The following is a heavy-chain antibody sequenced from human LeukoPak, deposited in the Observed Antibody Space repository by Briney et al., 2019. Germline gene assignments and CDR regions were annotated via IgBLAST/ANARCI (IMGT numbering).Heavy chain of an antibody. CDR1: GFTFSSSC. V-gene: IGHV3-7*01. CDR3: ARLKYGSPQH. D-gene: IGHD1-26*01. Sequence: GGSLRLSCAASGFTFSSSCMSWVRQAPGKGLEWVANIKQDGSEKYYVDSVKGRFIISRDNAKNSLYLQMNSLRAEDTAVYYCARLKYGSPQHWGQGTLVTVSS. CDR2: IKQDGSEK. J-gene: IGHJ1*01.